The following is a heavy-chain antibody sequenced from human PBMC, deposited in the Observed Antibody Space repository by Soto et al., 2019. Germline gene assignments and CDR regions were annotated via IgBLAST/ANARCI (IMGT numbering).Heavy chain of an antibody. J-gene: IGHJ4*02. CDR1: GFTFISYT. Sequence: GGSLRLSCAASGFTFISYTMNWVLQAPGKGLEWVSSISSSSSYIYYADSVKGRFTISRDNAKNSLYLQMNSLRAEDTAVYYCARERGHDGRYDYWGQGTLVTVSS. CDR2: ISSSSSYI. V-gene: IGHV3-21*01. D-gene: IGHD1-1*01. CDR3: ARERGHDGRYDY.